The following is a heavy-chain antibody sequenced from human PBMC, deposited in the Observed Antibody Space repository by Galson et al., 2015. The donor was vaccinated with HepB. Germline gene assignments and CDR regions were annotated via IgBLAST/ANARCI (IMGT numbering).Heavy chain of an antibody. J-gene: IGHJ4*02. D-gene: IGHD2-2*01. CDR1: GGTFSDYA. V-gene: IGHV1-69*13. CDR2: IIPTLGTT. CDR3: AVHQHLAPAPTVDF. Sequence: SVKVSCKASGGTFSDYAFSWVRQAPGQGLEWMGGIIPTLGTTDYAHEFRDRVTVTADDSTSTACMELNGLPSEDTALYYCAVHQHLAPAPTVDFWGQGSLVTVSS.